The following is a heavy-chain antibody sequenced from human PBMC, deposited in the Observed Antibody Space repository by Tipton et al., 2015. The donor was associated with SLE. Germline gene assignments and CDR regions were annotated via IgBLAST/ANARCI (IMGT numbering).Heavy chain of an antibody. CDR1: GGSISSHY. D-gene: IGHD6-13*01. V-gene: IGHV4-59*11. J-gene: IGHJ3*02. CDR3: ATCQQDDAFDI. CDR2: IYYSGST. Sequence: TLSLTCTVSGGSISSHYWSWIRQPPGKGLEWIGYIYYSGSTNYNPSLKSRVTISVDTSKNQFSLKLSSVTAADTAVYYCATCQQDDAFDIWGQGTMVAASS.